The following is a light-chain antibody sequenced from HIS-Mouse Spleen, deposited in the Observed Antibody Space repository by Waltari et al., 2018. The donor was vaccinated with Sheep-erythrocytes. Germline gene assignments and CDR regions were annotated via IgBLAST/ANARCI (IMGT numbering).Light chain of an antibody. V-gene: IGKV1D-8*02. CDR1: QSISSY. J-gene: IGKJ5*01. Sequence: AIWMTQSPSLLSSSTGDRVTISCRMSQSISSYLAWYQQKPGKAPELLIYAASTLQSGVPSRFSGSGSGTDFTLTISCLQSEDFATYYCQQYYSFPITFGQGTRLEIK. CDR2: AAS. CDR3: QQYYSFPIT.